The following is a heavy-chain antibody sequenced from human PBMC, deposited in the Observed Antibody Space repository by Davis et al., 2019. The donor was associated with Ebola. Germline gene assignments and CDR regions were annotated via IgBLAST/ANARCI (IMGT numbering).Heavy chain of an antibody. D-gene: IGHD1-1*01. CDR3: ARAQFPTTSDH. Sequence: AASVKVSCKASGYSFSNYAMSWLRQAPGQGLEWMGWINPHNGNTNYAQNVQGRVTMTTDTSTSTAYMEVGSLKSDDTSVYYCARAQFPTTSDHWGQGTLVTVSS. CDR2: INPHNGNT. V-gene: IGHV1-18*01. CDR1: GYSFSNYA. J-gene: IGHJ4*02.